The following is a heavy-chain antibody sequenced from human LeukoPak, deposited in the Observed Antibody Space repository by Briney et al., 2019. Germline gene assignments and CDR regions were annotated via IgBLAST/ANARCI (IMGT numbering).Heavy chain of an antibody. J-gene: IGHJ6*02. V-gene: IGHV4-39*01. CDR3: ARGMVPYYYYGLDV. D-gene: IGHD3-10*01. CDR2: IYYGVNT. CDR1: GXSISSSSAY. Sequence: SETLSLTCTVSGXSISSSSAYWGWIRQPPGKGLEWIGNIYYGVNTYYNPSLKSRVTISVDTSKNQFSLKLSSVTAADTAVYYCARGMVPYYYYGLDVWGQGTTVTVSS.